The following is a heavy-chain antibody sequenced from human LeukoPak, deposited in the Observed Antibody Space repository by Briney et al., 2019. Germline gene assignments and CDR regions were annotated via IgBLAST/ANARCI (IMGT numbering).Heavy chain of an antibody. V-gene: IGHV3-21*04. CDR3: AKAGNILATWDAFDI. J-gene: IGHJ3*02. Sequence: KPGGSLRLSCAASGFIFSSYSMSWVRQAPGKGLEWVSSISSSSSYIYYADSVRGRFTISRDNAKNSLYLQMNSLRAEDTAVYFCAKAGNILATWDAFDIWGQGTTVTVSS. CDR1: GFIFSSYS. D-gene: IGHD5-12*01. CDR2: ISSSSSYI.